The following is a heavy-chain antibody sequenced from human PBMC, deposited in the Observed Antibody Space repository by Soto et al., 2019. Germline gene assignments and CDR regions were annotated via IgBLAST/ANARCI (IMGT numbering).Heavy chain of an antibody. V-gene: IGHV1-18*01. Sequence: GASVKVSCKASGYTFTTYGITWVRQAPGQGLEWMGWISAYNGDTNYAQKLQGRLTMTTDTSTSTAYMELRSLRSDDTAVYYCARDHCGGDCYPDPYDYWGQGTLATVSS. CDR1: GYTFTTYG. D-gene: IGHD2-21*02. CDR2: ISAYNGDT. J-gene: IGHJ4*02. CDR3: ARDHCGGDCYPDPYDY.